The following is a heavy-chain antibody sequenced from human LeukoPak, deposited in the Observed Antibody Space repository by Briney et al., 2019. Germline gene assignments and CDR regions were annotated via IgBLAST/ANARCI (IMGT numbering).Heavy chain of an antibody. Sequence: GGSLRLSCQASGFTFSSYSMSWVRQAPGKGLEWVSAISAGGGSTYYADSVKGRFTISRDNSRNTLYLQMNSLRAEDTAVYYCAKRQSPGYGDSIDYWGQGTLVTVSS. J-gene: IGHJ4*02. V-gene: IGHV3-23*01. CDR2: ISAGGGST. CDR1: GFTFSSYS. D-gene: IGHD4-17*01. CDR3: AKRQSPGYGDSIDY.